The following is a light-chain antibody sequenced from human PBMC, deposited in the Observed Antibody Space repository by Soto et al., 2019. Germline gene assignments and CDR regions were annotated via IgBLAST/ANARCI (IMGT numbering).Light chain of an antibody. Sequence: QSALTQPPSASGSPGQSVTISCTGTSSDVGGYNYVSWYQQHPGKAPKLMIYEVSKRPSGVPDRFSGSKSGNTASLTVSGLQDEDEADYYCSSYAGSNISFGGGTQLTVL. CDR2: EVS. V-gene: IGLV2-8*01. CDR1: SSDVGGYNY. CDR3: SSYAGSNIS. J-gene: IGLJ7*01.